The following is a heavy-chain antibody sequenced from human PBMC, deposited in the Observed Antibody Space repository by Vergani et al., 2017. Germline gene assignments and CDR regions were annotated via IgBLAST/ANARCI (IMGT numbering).Heavy chain of an antibody. V-gene: IGHV4-59*01. CDR1: GGSISSYY. Sequence: QVQLQESGPGLVKPSETLSLTCTVSGGSISSYYWSWIRQPPGKGLEWIGYIYYSGSTNYNPSLKSRVTISVDTSKNQFSLKLSSVTAADTAVYYCARGQYWPYYYYYMDVWGK. D-gene: IGHD4-11*01. J-gene: IGHJ6*03. CDR3: ARGQYWPYYYYYMDV. CDR2: IYYSGST.